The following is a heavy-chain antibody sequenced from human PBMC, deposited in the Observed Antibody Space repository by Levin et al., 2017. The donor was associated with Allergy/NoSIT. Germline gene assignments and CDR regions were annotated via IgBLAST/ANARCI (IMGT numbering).Heavy chain of an antibody. CDR2: IKQDGSEK. D-gene: IGHD3-10*01. CDR3: ARDRRNYYGSGSYSTRDYGMDV. Sequence: GGSLRLSCAASGFTFSSYWMSWVRQAPGKGLEWVANIKQDGSEKYYVDSVKGRFTISRDNAKNSLYLQMNSLRAEDTAVYYCARDRRNYYGSGSYSTRDYGMDVWGQGTTVTVSS. V-gene: IGHV3-7*04. J-gene: IGHJ6*02. CDR1: GFTFSSYW.